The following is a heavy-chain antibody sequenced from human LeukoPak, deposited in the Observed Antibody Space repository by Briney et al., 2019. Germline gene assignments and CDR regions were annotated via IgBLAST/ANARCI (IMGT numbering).Heavy chain of an antibody. CDR3: ARASGSTVVNQSFDY. CDR2: FSYSGNT. V-gene: IGHV4-59*01. Sequence: SETLSLTCIVSGGSISSSYWSWLRQPPGKGLEWIGHFSYSGNTKYNPSLKSRVTISVDTSKNQFSLKLNSVTAADTAVYYCARASGSTVVNQSFDYWGQGTLVTVSS. J-gene: IGHJ4*02. D-gene: IGHD4-23*01. CDR1: GGSISSSY.